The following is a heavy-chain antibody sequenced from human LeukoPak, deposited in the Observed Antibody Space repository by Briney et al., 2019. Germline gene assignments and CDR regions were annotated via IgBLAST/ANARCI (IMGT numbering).Heavy chain of an antibody. CDR2: IRQDESER. Sequence: GGSLRLSCEGSGFSFSSYWMTWVRQLPGKGPEWVANIRQDESERYFADSVKGRFTISRDNAKKSVYLHMSSLRAEDTALYYCARLSAYYYGSYFYYYTDVWDKGTTVTVSS. V-gene: IGHV3-7*01. CDR3: ARLSAYYYGSYFYYYTDV. CDR1: GFSFSSYW. J-gene: IGHJ6*03. D-gene: IGHD3-10*01.